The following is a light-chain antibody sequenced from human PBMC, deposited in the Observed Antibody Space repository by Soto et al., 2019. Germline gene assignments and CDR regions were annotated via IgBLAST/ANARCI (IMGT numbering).Light chain of an antibody. CDR2: DVN. CDR1: SSDVGAYNF. V-gene: IGLV2-14*03. J-gene: IGLJ2*01. Sequence: QSVLTQPASVSGSLGQAITVSCTGTSSDVGAYNFVSWYQQHPGKAPKLMIFDVNIRPSGLSNRFSGSKSGNTASLTISGLQAEDEAHYYCNSYTNSDTVVFGGGTKLTVL. CDR3: NSYTNSDTVV.